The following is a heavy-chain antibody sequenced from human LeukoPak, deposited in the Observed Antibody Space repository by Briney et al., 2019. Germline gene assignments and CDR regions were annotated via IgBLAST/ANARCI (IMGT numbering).Heavy chain of an antibody. CDR2: ISSSSNTI. Sequence: GGSLRLSCVVSGFTFKTYSMNWVRQAPGKGLQWVSYISSSSNTIYYADSVKGRFTISRDNAKNSLYLQMNSLRAEDTAVYYCARYGSSWSFDYWGQGTLVTVSS. V-gene: IGHV3-48*01. CDR1: GFTFKTYS. D-gene: IGHD6-13*01. J-gene: IGHJ4*02. CDR3: ARYGSSWSFDY.